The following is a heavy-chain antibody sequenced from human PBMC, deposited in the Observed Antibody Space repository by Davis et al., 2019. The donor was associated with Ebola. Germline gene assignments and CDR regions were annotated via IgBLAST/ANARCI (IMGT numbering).Heavy chain of an antibody. CDR3: ARVAGLRWYDPFDY. J-gene: IGHJ4*02. CDR1: GGTFSSYA. V-gene: IGHV1-69*13. Sequence: SVKVSCKASGGTFSSYAISWVRQAPGQGLEWMGGIIPIFGTANYAQKFQGRVTITADESTSTAYMELSSLRSEDTVVYYCARVAGLRWYDPFDYWGQGTLVTVSS. D-gene: IGHD4-23*01. CDR2: IIPIFGTA.